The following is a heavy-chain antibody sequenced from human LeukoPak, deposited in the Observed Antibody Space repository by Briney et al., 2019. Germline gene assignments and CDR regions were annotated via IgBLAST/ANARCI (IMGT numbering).Heavy chain of an antibody. CDR2: FSESDGST. D-gene: IGHD5-18*01. Sequence: GGSLRLSCAASGSTFSRYAMSWVRQAPGKGLEWLSAFSESDGSTYYADSVKGRFTISRDNSKNTLYLQMNSLGADDTAVYFCAKDISQGYTFGSIEEDYWGQGTLVTVSS. J-gene: IGHJ4*02. CDR3: AKDISQGYTFGSIEEDY. CDR1: GSTFSRYA. V-gene: IGHV3-23*01.